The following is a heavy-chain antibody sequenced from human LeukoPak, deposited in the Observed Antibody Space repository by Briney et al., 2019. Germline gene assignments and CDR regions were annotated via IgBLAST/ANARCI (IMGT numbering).Heavy chain of an antibody. J-gene: IGHJ4*02. CDR3: AREVWSGYYVSYYFDY. CDR1: GGSISSYY. CDR2: IYYSGST. Sequence: SETLSLTCTVSGGSISSYYWNWIRQPPGKGLEWIGYIYYSGSTNYNPSLKSRVTISVDTSKNQFPLKLSSVTAADTAVYHCAREVWSGYYVSYYFDYWGQGTLVTVSS. V-gene: IGHV4-59*01. D-gene: IGHD3-3*01.